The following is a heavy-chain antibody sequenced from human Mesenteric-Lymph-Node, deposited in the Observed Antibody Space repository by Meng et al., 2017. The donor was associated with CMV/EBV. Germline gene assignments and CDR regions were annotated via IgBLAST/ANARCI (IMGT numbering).Heavy chain of an antibody. CDR1: GGSFSGSY. J-gene: IGHJ4*02. CDR2: IHPSGST. Sequence: TCTVYGGSFSGSYYTWVRQPPGKGLEWIGEIHPSGSTNFNPSFKSRVTMSMDTSKNQISLKLNSVTAADTALYYCSRGQDRAKLGNSWGQGTLVTVSS. D-gene: IGHD5-18*01. V-gene: IGHV4-34*01. CDR3: SRGQDRAKLGNS.